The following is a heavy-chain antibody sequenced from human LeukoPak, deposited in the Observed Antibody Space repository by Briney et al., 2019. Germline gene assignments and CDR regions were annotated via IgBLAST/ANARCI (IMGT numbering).Heavy chain of an antibody. CDR1: GGSFSGYY. J-gene: IGHJ4*02. Sequence: SETLSLACAVYGGSFSGYYWSWIRQPPGKGLEWIGEINHSGSTNYNPSLKSRVTISVDTSKNQFSLKLSSVTAEDTAVYYCARDLNLVGAYWGQGTLVTVSS. V-gene: IGHV4-34*01. CDR3: ARDLNLVGAY. D-gene: IGHD1-26*01. CDR2: INHSGST.